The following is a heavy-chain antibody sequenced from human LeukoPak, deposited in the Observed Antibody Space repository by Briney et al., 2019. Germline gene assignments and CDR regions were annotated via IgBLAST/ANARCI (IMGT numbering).Heavy chain of an antibody. Sequence: PSETLSLTCAVYGGSFSGYYWSWIRQPPGKGLEWIGEINHSGSTNYNPSLKSRVTISVDTSKNQFSLKLSSVTAADTAVYYCARGPFLSYWGQGTLVTVSS. CDR1: GGSFSGYY. CDR2: INHSGST. J-gene: IGHJ4*02. CDR3: ARGPFLSY. D-gene: IGHD3-16*02. V-gene: IGHV4-34*01.